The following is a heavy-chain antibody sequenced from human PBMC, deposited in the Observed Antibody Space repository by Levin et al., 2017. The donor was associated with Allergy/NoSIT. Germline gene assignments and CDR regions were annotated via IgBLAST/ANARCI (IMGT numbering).Heavy chain of an antibody. Sequence: GGSLRLSCSASGFTFSSYGMGWVRQAPGKGLEWVSSISDSGATTYYADSVKGRFTISRDSSKNTLYLQMDSLRGEETALYYCARVVGSLDPFDIWGQGTMVTVSS. D-gene: IGHD2-21*01. CDR2: ISDSGATT. J-gene: IGHJ3*02. V-gene: IGHV3-23*01. CDR3: ARVVGSLDPFDI. CDR1: GFTFSSYG.